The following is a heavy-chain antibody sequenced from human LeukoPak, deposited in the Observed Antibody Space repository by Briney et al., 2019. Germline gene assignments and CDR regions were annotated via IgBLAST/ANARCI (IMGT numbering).Heavy chain of an antibody. J-gene: IGHJ4*02. D-gene: IGHD2-2*01. CDR3: ARGSADPADQHFNRHLDY. Sequence: ASVKVSCKPSGYTFTSYYLHWVRQAPGQGLEWMGIINPSVATTNYAQKFRGRVTMTRDTSTSTVYMELSSLGSEDTAVYFCARGSADPADQHFNRHLDYWGQGTLVTVSS. CDR1: GYTFTSYY. CDR2: INPSVATT. V-gene: IGHV1-46*01.